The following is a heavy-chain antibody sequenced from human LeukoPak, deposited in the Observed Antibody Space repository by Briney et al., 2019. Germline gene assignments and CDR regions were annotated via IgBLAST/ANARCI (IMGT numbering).Heavy chain of an antibody. J-gene: IGHJ4*02. Sequence: SQTLSLTCTVSGGSISDGGYYWSWIRQHPGKGLEWIGYIYDSGTTYYSPALQSRVTVSVDTSDNKFSLKLKSLTAADTAVYYCARGGDRRGFDYWGQGTLVTVSS. V-gene: IGHV4-31*03. D-gene: IGHD1-14*01. CDR3: ARGGDRRGFDY. CDR2: IYDSGTT. CDR1: GGSISDGGYY.